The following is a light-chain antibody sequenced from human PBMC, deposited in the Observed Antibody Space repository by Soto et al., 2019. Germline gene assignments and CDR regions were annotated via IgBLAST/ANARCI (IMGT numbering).Light chain of an antibody. V-gene: IGLV2-8*01. CDR2: EVN. CDR1: SRDVGAYNY. J-gene: IGLJ1*01. CDR3: AAWDDSLDGFYV. Sequence: QSVLTQPPSVSGSPGQSVTISCTGTSRDVGAYNYVSWYQKYPGKAPKLMIHEVNQRPSGVPARFSGSKSGNTASLTVYGLQTEDEADYYCAAWDDSLDGFYVFGSGTKLTVL.